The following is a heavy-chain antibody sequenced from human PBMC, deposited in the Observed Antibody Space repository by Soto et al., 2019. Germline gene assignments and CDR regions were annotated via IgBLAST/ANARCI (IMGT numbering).Heavy chain of an antibody. CDR1: GGSISSYD. CDR2: IYYSGST. Sequence: SETLSLTSTVAGGSISSYDWSWIRQPPGKGLEWIGYIYYSGSTNYNPSLKSRVTISVDTSKNQFSLKLSSVTAADTAVYYCARLLRPMIATVDYWGQGTLVTVSS. J-gene: IGHJ4*02. D-gene: IGHD3-22*01. V-gene: IGHV4-59*01. CDR3: ARLLRPMIATVDY.